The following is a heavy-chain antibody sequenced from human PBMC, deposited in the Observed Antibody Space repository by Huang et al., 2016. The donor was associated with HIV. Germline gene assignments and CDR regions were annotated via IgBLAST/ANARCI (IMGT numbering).Heavy chain of an antibody. D-gene: IGHD6-13*01. J-gene: IGHJ4*02. V-gene: IGHV4-39*01. CDR2: VYQGGST. CDR1: VVCISRTSYW. CDR3: ASQHIGAAATWF. Sequence: VVCISRTSYWWGWVGQCQGKGLGVVGGVYQGGSTNYNPSLKSRVTLSVDTSRNQFSLRLNSVTAADTAVYYCASQHIGAAATWFWGRGTQVAVSS.